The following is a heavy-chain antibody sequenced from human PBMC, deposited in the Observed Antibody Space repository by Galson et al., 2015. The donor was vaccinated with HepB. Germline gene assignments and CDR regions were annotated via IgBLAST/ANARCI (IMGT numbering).Heavy chain of an antibody. D-gene: IGHD3-22*01. V-gene: IGHV3-33*01. Sequence: SLRPSCAASGFTFSSYGMHWVRQAPGKGLEWVAGIWYDGSNKYYADSVKGRFIISRDNSENTMYLQVNNLRAEDTAMYYCARAQMSMMIGYFDYWGQGILVTVSS. CDR1: GFTFSSYG. J-gene: IGHJ4*02. CDR3: ARAQMSMMIGYFDY. CDR2: IWYDGSNK.